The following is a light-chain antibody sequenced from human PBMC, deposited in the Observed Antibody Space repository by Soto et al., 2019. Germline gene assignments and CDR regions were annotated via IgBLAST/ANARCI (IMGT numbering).Light chain of an antibody. J-gene: IGKJ2*01. CDR1: QNINSW. CDR2: KAS. CDR3: QQYNSYSSTT. Sequence: DILMTQSPSTLSASVGDRVTITCWASQNINSWLAWYQQKPGKAPKLLIHKASSLESGVPSRFSGSGSETEFTPTISSLQADDSATYYCQQYNSYSSTTFGQGTNLEIK. V-gene: IGKV1-5*03.